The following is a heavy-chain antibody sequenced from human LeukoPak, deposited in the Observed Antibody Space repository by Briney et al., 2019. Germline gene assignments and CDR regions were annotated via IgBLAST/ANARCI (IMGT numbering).Heavy chain of an antibody. CDR2: ISAYNGNT. J-gene: IGHJ5*02. Sequence: ASVKVSCKASGYTFTSYGISWARQAPGQGLEWMGWISAYNGNTNHAQKLQGRVTMTTDTSTSTAYMELRSLRSDDTAVYYCARDLGSSATSTNWFDPWGQGTLVTVSS. V-gene: IGHV1-18*01. CDR3: ARDLGSSATSTNWFDP. CDR1: GYTFTSYG. D-gene: IGHD6-6*01.